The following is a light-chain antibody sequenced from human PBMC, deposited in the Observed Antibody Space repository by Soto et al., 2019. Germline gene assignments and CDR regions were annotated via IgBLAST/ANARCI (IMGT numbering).Light chain of an antibody. Sequence: DIQTTQSPAWRSASVGDRVTIHSLSTQTIGNYLNWYQQKPGKAPTVVIYRASTLQSGVPSRFSGSGSGTDFTLTISSLQPEDFATYYCQQSYSTPAWTFGQGTKVDTK. V-gene: IGKV1-39*01. CDR1: QTIGNY. CDR3: QQSYSTPAWT. J-gene: IGKJ1*01. CDR2: RAS.